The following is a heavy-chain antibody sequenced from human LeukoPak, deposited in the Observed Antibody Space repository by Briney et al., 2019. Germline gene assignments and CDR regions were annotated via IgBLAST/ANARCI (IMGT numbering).Heavy chain of an antibody. CDR3: TTEGTGYYDSSGYLAPDY. J-gene: IGHJ4*02. Sequence: PGGSLRLSCAGSGFTFSNAWMSWVRQAPGKGLEWVGRIKSKTDGGTTDYAAPVKGRFTISRDDSKNTLYLQMNSLKTEDTAVYYCTTEGTGYYDSSGYLAPDYWGQGTLVTVSS. V-gene: IGHV3-15*01. CDR1: GFTFSNAW. CDR2: IKSKTDGGTT. D-gene: IGHD3-22*01.